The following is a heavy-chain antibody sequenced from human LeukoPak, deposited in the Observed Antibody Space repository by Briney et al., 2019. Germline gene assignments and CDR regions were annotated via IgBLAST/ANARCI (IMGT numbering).Heavy chain of an antibody. CDR2: INHSGST. Sequence: SETLSLTCAVYGGSFSGYYWSWIRQPPGKGLEWIGEINHSGSTNYNPSLKSRVTISVDTSKNQFSLKLSSVTAADTAVYYCARHRRYCSGGSCSRNLDYWGQGTLVTVSS. CDR3: ARHRRYCSGGSCSRNLDY. V-gene: IGHV4-34*01. D-gene: IGHD2-15*01. J-gene: IGHJ4*02. CDR1: GGSFSGYY.